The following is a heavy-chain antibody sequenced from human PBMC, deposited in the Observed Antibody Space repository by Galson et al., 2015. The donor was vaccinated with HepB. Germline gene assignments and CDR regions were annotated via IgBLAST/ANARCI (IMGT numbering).Heavy chain of an antibody. CDR1: GYTFTSYA. V-gene: IGHV1-3*01. CDR3: ARGDLYYYYGMDV. CDR2: INAGKGNT. J-gene: IGHJ6*02. Sequence: SVKVSCKASGYTFTSYAMHWVRQAPGQRLEWMGWINAGKGNTKYSQKFQGRVTITRDTSASTAYMELSSLRSEDTAVYYCARGDLYYYYGMDVWGQGTTVTVSS.